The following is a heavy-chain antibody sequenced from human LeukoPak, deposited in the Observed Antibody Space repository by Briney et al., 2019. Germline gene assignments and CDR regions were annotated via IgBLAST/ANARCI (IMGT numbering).Heavy chain of an antibody. Sequence: GGSLRLSCAASGFTFSSYAMSWVRQAPGKGLEWVSAISGSGGSAYYADSVKGRFTISRDNSKNTLYLQMNSLRAEDTAVYYCAKEAVVAGWRISYFQHWGQGTLVTVSS. CDR1: GFTFSSYA. CDR3: AKEAVVAGWRISYFQH. CDR2: ISGSGGSA. D-gene: IGHD6-19*01. J-gene: IGHJ1*01. V-gene: IGHV3-23*01.